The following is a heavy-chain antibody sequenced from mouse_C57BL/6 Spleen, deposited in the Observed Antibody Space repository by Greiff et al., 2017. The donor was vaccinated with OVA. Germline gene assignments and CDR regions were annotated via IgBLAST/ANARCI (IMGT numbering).Heavy chain of an antibody. CDR1: GFTFSDYG. J-gene: IGHJ2*01. V-gene: IGHV5-17*01. D-gene: IGHD2-4*01. Sequence: EVKLLESGGGLVKPGGSLKLSCAASGFTFSDYGMHWVRQAPEKGLEWVAYISSGSSTIYYADTVTGRFPISRDNAKNTLFLQMTSLRSEVTAMYYCAKNDYDCFDYWGQGTTLTVSS. CDR3: AKNDYDCFDY. CDR2: ISSGSSTI.